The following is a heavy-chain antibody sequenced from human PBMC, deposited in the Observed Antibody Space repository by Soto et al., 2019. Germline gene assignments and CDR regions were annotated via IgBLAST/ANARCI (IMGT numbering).Heavy chain of an antibody. D-gene: IGHD2-2*01. V-gene: IGHV3-15*01. CDR2: IKSKTDGGTT. J-gene: IGHJ4*02. Sequence: EVQLVESGGGLVKPGGSLRLSCAASGFTFSNAWMSWVRQAPGKGLEWVGRIKSKTDGGTTDYAAPVKGRFTISRDDSKNTLYLQTNSLKTEDTAVYYCTTSYCSSTSCQGWGQGTLVTVSS. CDR1: GFTFSNAW. CDR3: TTSYCSSTSCQG.